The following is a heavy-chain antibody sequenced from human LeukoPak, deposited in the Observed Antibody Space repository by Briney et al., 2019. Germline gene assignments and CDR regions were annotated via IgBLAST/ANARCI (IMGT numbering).Heavy chain of an antibody. CDR1: GFTFSSYA. CDR3: AKMSYDFWSGFGY. CDR2: FSGSGGTT. J-gene: IGHJ4*02. V-gene: IGHV3-23*01. Sequence: GGSLRLSCAASGFTFSSYAMNWVRQAPGRGLEWVSGFSGSGGTTYYADSVKGRFTISRDNSKNTLYLQMNSLRAEDTAVYYCAKMSYDFWSGFGYWGQGTLVTVSS. D-gene: IGHD3-3*01.